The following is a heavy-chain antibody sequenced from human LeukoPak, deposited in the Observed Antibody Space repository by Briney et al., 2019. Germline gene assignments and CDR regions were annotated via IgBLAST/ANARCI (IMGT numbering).Heavy chain of an antibody. J-gene: IGHJ4*02. CDR1: GDSVSSNSAA. Sequence: SQTLSFTCAISGDSVSSNSAAWNWIRQSPSRGLEWLGRTYYRSKWYNDYAVSVKSRITINPDTSKNQFSLQLNSVTPEDTAVYYCARGGSTYYYDSSGYYFDHWGQGTLVTVSS. D-gene: IGHD3-22*01. V-gene: IGHV6-1*01. CDR2: TYYRSKWYN. CDR3: ARGGSTYYYDSSGYYFDH.